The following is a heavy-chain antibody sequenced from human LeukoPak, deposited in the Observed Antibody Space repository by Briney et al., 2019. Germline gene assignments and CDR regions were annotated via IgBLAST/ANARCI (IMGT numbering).Heavy chain of an antibody. CDR3: AKDISGNSYYYYYYMDV. CDR1: GFTFDHSA. Sequence: GGSLRLSCAASGFTFDHSAVHWVRHAPGKGLEWVSGISWNSGNIGYADSVEGRFTISRDNAKKSVYLQMNSLRAEDTALYYCAKDISGNSYYYYYYMDVWGQGTTVTVSS. V-gene: IGHV3-9*01. D-gene: IGHD3-10*01. CDR2: ISWNSGNI. J-gene: IGHJ6*02.